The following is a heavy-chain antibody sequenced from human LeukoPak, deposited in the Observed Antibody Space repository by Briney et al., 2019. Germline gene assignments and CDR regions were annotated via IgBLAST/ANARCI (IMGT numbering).Heavy chain of an antibody. CDR3: ARTNYYDSSGYSQPYYLDS. CDR1: GGSISSYY. V-gene: IGHV4-4*07. Sequence: SETLSLTCTVSGGSISSYYWSWIRQPAGKGLEWIGRIYTSGSTNYNPSLKSRVTMSVDTSKNQFSLKLSSVTAADTAVYYCARTNYYDSSGYSQPYYLDSWGQGTLVTVSS. D-gene: IGHD3-22*01. J-gene: IGHJ4*02. CDR2: IYTSGST.